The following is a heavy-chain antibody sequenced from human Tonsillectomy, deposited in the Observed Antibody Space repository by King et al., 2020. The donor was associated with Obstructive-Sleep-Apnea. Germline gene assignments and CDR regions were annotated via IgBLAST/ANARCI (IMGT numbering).Heavy chain of an antibody. J-gene: IGHJ4*02. CDR3: ATTNWNYGSDPEDY. V-gene: IGHV3-30*04. CDR2: RSYDGSNI. Sequence: QLVESGGGVVQPGRSLRLSCAASGFTFSSYAMHWVRQAPGKGLEWVAVRSYDGSNIYYADSVKGRFTISRDNSKNTLFLQMNSLRAEDTAVYYCATTNWNYGSDPEDYWGQGTLVTVSS. CDR1: GFTFSSYA. D-gene: IGHD1-7*01.